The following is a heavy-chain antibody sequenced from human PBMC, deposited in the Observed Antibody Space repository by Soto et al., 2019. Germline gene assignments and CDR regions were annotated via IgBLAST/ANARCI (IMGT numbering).Heavy chain of an antibody. CDR1: GFSRSNTRMG. J-gene: IGHJ5*01. D-gene: IGHD3-10*01. CDR3: TRIEKGSATYS. Sequence: QVTLKESGPALVKPTETLTLTCTVSGFSRSNTRMGVSWIRQPPGKALEWLAHIFSNDEKSYSTSLKSRLTISKDTSYSHVVRSMTDKDPVDTSTYYRTRIEKGSATYSWGHGTLVTVSS. CDR2: IFSNDEK. V-gene: IGHV2-26*01.